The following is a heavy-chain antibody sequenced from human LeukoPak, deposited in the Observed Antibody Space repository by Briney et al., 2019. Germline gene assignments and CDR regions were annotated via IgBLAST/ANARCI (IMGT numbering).Heavy chain of an antibody. CDR3: ARASGSYDY. D-gene: IGHD1-26*01. Sequence: GGSLRLSCAASGFPFSTYGMHWVRQAPGKGLEWVAVIWYDGSNKYCADSVKGRFTISRDNSKNTLYLQMNSLRAEDTAVYYCARASGSYDYWGQGTLVTVSS. CDR2: IWYDGSNK. CDR1: GFPFSTYG. J-gene: IGHJ4*02. V-gene: IGHV3-33*01.